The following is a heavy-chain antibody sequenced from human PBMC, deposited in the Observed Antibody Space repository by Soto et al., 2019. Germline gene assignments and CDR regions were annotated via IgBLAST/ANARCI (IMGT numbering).Heavy chain of an antibody. D-gene: IGHD3-3*01. CDR2: ISGGGGST. CDR3: ARLKGGLGRFYGMDA. J-gene: IGHJ6*02. V-gene: IGHV3-23*04. Sequence: DEQLVESGGGSLQPGGSLRLSCAASGFSFRNYAMTWVRQSPGKGLEWVSLISGGGGSTNYADSVKGRFSISRDISQNMLYLQMNGLRGEDTGLYFCARLKGGLGRFYGMDAWGQGTMVIVSS. CDR1: GFSFRNYA.